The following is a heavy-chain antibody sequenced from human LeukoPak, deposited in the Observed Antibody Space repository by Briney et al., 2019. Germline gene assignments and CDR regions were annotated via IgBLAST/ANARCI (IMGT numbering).Heavy chain of an antibody. V-gene: IGHV4-34*01. CDR2: INHSGST. CDR1: GGSFSGYY. J-gene: IGHJ6*03. CDR3: ARGRRSLYYYYYMDV. D-gene: IGHD5-24*01. Sequence: SETPSLTCAVYGGSFSGYYWSWIRQPPGKGLEWIGEINHSGSTNYNPSLKSRVTISVDTSKNQFSLKLSSVTAADTAVYYCARGRRSLYYYYYMDVWGKGTTVTVSS.